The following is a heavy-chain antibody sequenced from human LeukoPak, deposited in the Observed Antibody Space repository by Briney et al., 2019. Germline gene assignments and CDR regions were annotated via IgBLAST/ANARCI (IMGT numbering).Heavy chain of an antibody. V-gene: IGHV4-4*07. CDR2: IYTSGST. J-gene: IGHJ4*02. D-gene: IGHD3-22*01. CDR1: GGSISSYY. Sequence: PSETLSLTCTVSGGSISSYYWSWIRQPAGKGLEWIGRIYTSGSTNYNPSLKSRLSMSVDTSKNQFSLKVSSVTAADTAVYYCAREVNYYDSSGYSYFDYWGQGTLVTVSS. CDR3: AREVNYYDSSGYSYFDY.